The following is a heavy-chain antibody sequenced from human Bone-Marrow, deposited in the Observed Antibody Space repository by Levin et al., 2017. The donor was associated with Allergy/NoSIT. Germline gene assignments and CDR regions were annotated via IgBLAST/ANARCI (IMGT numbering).Heavy chain of an antibody. D-gene: IGHD6-19*01. CDR1: GGSISSSSYY. Sequence: SETLSLTCTVSGGSISSSSYYWGWIRQPPGKGLEWIGSIYYSGSTYYNPSLKSRVTISVDTSKNQFSLKLSSVTAADTAVYYCARPYSSGWVGNFDYWGQGTLVTVSS. CDR2: IYYSGST. V-gene: IGHV4-39*01. CDR3: ARPYSSGWVGNFDY. J-gene: IGHJ4*02.